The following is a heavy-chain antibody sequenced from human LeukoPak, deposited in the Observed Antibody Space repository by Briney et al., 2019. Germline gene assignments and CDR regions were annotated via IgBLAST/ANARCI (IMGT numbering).Heavy chain of an antibody. D-gene: IGHD3-22*01. Sequence: GGSLRLSCAASGFTFSSYSMDWVRQAPGKGLEWVSYISSSSSTIYYADSVKGRFTISRDNAKNSLYLQMNSLRAEDTAVYYCAREMYYYDSSGYYRRTRFDYWGQGTLVTVSS. CDR3: AREMYYYDSSGYYRRTRFDY. J-gene: IGHJ4*02. CDR2: ISSSSSTI. CDR1: GFTFSSYS. V-gene: IGHV3-48*04.